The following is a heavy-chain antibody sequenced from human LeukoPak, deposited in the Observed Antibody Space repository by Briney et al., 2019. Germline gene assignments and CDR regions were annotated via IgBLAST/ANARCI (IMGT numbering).Heavy chain of an antibody. J-gene: IGHJ6*03. V-gene: IGHV3-30*02. CDR1: GFSFSSYG. D-gene: IGHD1-26*01. CDR2: IRYDGSNK. Sequence: PGGSLRLSCVASGFSFSSYGMHWVRQAPGKGLEWVAFIRYDGSNKNYPDSVKGRFTISRDDSKNTLNLQMNSLRAEDTAVYYCVKGQGAAYYYYYMDVWGKGTTVIVSS. CDR3: VKGQGAAYYYYYMDV.